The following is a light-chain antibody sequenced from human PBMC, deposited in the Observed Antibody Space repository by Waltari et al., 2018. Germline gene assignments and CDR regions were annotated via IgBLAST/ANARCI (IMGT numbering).Light chain of an antibody. CDR1: SPNIGAAYN. Sequence: QSVLTQPPSVSGAPGQTVTIPFPGTSPNIGAAYNFHWYRHLPGTAPKLLIYDNTNRPSGVPDRFSGSKSGTSASLAITGLQAEDEADYYCQSYDNSLSGVVFGGGTKLTVL. V-gene: IGLV1-40*01. J-gene: IGLJ2*01. CDR2: DNT. CDR3: QSYDNSLSGVV.